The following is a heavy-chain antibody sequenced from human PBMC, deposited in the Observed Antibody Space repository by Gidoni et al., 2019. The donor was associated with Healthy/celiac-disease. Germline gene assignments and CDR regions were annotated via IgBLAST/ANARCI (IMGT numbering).Heavy chain of an antibody. V-gene: IGHV3-30-3*01. CDR2: ISYDGSNK. D-gene: IGHD7-27*01. CDR1: GFTFSSYA. J-gene: IGHJ4*02. CDR3: ASLTPTDY. Sequence: QVQLVESGGGVVQPGRSLRLSCAASGFTFSSYAMHWVRQAPGKGLEWVAVISYDGSNKYYADSVKGRFTISRDNSKNTLYLQMNSLRAEDTAVYYCASLTPTDYWGQGTLVTVSS.